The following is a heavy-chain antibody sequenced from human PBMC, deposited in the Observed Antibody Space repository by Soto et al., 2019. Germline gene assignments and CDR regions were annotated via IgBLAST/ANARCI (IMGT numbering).Heavy chain of an antibody. CDR2: IYHSGST. V-gene: IGHV4-4*02. CDR1: GGSISSSNW. Sequence: SETLSLTCAVSGGSISSSNWWSWVRQPPGKGLEWIGEIYHSGSTNYNPSLKSRVTISVDKSKNQFSLKLSSVTAADTAVYYCARVIDRFSGAKANWFDPWGQGTLVTVS. D-gene: IGHD1-26*01. CDR3: ARVIDRFSGAKANWFDP. J-gene: IGHJ5*02.